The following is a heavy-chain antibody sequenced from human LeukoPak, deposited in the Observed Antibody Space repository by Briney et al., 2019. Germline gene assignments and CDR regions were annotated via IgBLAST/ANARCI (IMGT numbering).Heavy chain of an antibody. CDR1: GFTFTSSA. D-gene: IGHD2-15*01. V-gene: IGHV1-58*01. CDR2: IVVGSGNT. CDR3: AAGSVVYYYYYGMGV. J-gene: IGHJ6*02. Sequence: SVKVSCKASGFTFTSSAVQWVRQARGQRLEWIGWIVVGSGNTNYAQKFQERVTITRDMSASTAYMELSSLRSEDTAVYYCAAGSVVYYYYYGMGVWGQGTTVTVSS.